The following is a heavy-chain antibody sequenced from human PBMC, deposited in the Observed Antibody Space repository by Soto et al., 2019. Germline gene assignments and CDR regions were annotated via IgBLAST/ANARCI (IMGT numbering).Heavy chain of an antibody. V-gene: IGHV3-66*02. D-gene: IGHD3-9*01. CDR3: ARGEDFDWPHRPYYYYGMDV. CDR1: GFTVSSNY. CDR2: IYSGGST. Sequence: PGGSLRLSCAASGFTVSSNYMSWVRQAPGKGLEWVSVIYSGGSTYYADSVKGRFTISRDNSKNTLYLQMNSLRAEDTAAYYCARGEDFDWPHRPYYYYGMDVWGQGTTVTVSS. J-gene: IGHJ6*02.